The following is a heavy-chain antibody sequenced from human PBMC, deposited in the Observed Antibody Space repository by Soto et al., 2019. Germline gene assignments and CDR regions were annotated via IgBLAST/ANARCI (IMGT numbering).Heavy chain of an antibody. V-gene: IGHV4-39*01. Sequence: QLQLQESGPGLVKPSETLSLTCTVSSGSISSGSYYWDWIRQPPGKGLEWIGNIYYSGSTNYNPSLESRVPISVDTSKNQFSLKLSSVTAADTAVYYCARQTDSYYTFDAFDIWGQGTMVTVSS. D-gene: IGHD3-22*01. J-gene: IGHJ3*02. CDR1: SGSISSGSYY. CDR2: IYYSGST. CDR3: ARQTDSYYTFDAFDI.